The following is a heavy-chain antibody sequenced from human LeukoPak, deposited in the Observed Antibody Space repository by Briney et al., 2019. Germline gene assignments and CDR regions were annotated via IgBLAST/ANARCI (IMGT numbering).Heavy chain of an antibody. Sequence: GGSLRLSCAASGFIFSDQSMNWVRQAPGKGLEWVSSISSSSSYIYYADSVKGRFTISRDNAKNSLYLQMNSLRAEDTAVYYCAREGGLKYYDILTGYQEDYWGQGTLVTVSS. CDR2: ISSSSSYI. J-gene: IGHJ4*02. V-gene: IGHV3-21*01. D-gene: IGHD3-9*01. CDR3: AREGGLKYYDILTGYQEDY. CDR1: GFIFSDQS.